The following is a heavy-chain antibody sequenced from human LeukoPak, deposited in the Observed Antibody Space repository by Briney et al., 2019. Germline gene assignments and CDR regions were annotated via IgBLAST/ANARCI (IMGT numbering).Heavy chain of an antibody. J-gene: IGHJ4*02. V-gene: IGHV1-69*04. CDR3: ARDLTGTTVLGVVP. D-gene: IGHD1-20*01. CDR1: GGTFSSYA. CDR2: IIPILGIA. Sequence: ASVKVSCKASGGTFSSYAISWVRQAPGQGLEWMGRIIPILGIANYAQKFQGRVTITADKSTSTAYMELSSLRSEDTAVYYCARDLTGTTVLGVVPWGQGTLVTVSS.